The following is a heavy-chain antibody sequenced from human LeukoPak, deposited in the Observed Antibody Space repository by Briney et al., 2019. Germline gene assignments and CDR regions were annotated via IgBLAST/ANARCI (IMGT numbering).Heavy chain of an antibody. Sequence: SETLSLTCTVSGGSISSSSYYWGWIRQPPGKGLEWIGSIYYSGSTYYNRSLKSRVTISVDTSKNQFSLKLSSVTAADTAVYYCARPITMVRGVTYGMDVWGQGTTVTVSS. CDR1: GGSISSSSYY. CDR3: ARPITMVRGVTYGMDV. D-gene: IGHD3-10*01. V-gene: IGHV4-39*01. CDR2: IYYSGST. J-gene: IGHJ6*02.